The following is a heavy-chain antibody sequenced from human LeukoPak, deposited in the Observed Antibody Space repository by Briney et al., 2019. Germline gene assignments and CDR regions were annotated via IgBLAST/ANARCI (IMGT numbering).Heavy chain of an antibody. J-gene: IGHJ4*02. D-gene: IGHD5-18*01. V-gene: IGHV7-4-1*02. Sequence: ASVKDSCKASGYTLTMYAMNWVRQAPGQGLEWVGRIKNNTGNPTYVQGLPGQFVFSLDTSVSTAYLQISSLKSEETAVYYCARGGYSYGYMMDYWGQGTLVTVSS. CDR2: IKNNTGNP. CDR1: GYTLTMYA. CDR3: ARGGYSYGYMMDY.